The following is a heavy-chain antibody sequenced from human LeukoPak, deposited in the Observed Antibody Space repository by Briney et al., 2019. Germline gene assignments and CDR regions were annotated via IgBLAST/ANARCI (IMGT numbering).Heavy chain of an antibody. CDR1: GGSISSSSYY. Sequence: PSETLSLTCTVSGGSISSSSYYWGWIRQPPGKGLEWIGSIYYSGSTYYNPSLKSRVTISVDTSKNQFSLKLSSVTAADTAVYYCARDQLDHPEVAVTNFSDIWGQGTMVTVSS. CDR3: ARDQLDHPEVAVTNFSDI. V-gene: IGHV4-39*07. D-gene: IGHD4-17*01. CDR2: IYYSGST. J-gene: IGHJ3*02.